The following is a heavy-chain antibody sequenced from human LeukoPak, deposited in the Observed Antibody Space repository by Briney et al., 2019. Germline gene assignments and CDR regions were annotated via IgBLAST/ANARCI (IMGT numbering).Heavy chain of an antibody. J-gene: IGHJ4*02. Sequence: SVKVSCKASGGTFSSYAISWGRHAPGQGHEWIGGNIPIFGTANYAQKLQGRVTITADESTSTAYMKLSSLRSEDTAVYYCARDLSGSSTSDWGRGTLVTVSA. D-gene: IGHD2-2*01. V-gene: IGHV1-69*01. CDR3: ARDLSGSSTSD. CDR1: GGTFSSYA. CDR2: NIPIFGTA.